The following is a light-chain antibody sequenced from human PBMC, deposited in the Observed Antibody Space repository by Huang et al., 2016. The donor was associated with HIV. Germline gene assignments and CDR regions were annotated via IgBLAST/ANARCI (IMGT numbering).Light chain of an antibody. V-gene: IGKV3-11*01. CDR2: DAS. Sequence: EIVLTQSPATLSLSPGERATLSRRASQSVSSHLAWYQQKLGQAPRLLIYDASNRSTGIPARFSASGSGTDFTLTISSLEPEDIAVYYCQHRSNWPPYTFGQGTKLEIK. J-gene: IGKJ2*01. CDR3: QHRSNWPPYT. CDR1: QSVSSH.